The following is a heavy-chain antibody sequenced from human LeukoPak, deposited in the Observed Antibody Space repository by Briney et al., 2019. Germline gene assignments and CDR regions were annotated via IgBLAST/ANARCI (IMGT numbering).Heavy chain of an antibody. V-gene: IGHV4-59*08. Sequence: SETLSLTCTLSGGSISSHYWNGIRQSPGKGLELIGYIFHTGSTNYNPSLKSRVTISLDTSKNQFSLRLNSMTASDTAVYYCARGLLPRSKFWCGYPIIDYWGQGTLVTVSP. J-gene: IGHJ4*02. D-gene: IGHD3-3*01. CDR2: IFHTGST. CDR1: GGSISSHY. CDR3: ARGLLPRSKFWCGYPIIDY.